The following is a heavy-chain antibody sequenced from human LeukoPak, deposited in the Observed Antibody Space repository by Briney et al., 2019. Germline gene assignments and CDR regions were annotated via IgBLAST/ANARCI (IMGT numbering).Heavy chain of an antibody. J-gene: IGHJ4*02. CDR1: GGTSSSYA. CDR2: IIPIFGTA. D-gene: IGHD1-26*01. CDR3: ARAIVGASIVPGSFDY. Sequence: SAKVSCKASGGTSSSYAISWVRQAPGQRLEWMGGIIPIFGTANYAQKFQGRVTITADESTSTAYMELSSLRSEDTAVYYCARAIVGASIVPGSFDYWGQGTLVSVSS. V-gene: IGHV1-69*13.